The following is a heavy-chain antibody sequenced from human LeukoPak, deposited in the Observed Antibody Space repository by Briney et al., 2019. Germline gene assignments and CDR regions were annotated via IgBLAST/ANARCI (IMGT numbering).Heavy chain of an antibody. Sequence: ASVKVSCKASEYTFTSFDFNRVRQATGQGLEWMGWMNPNSGNTGYAQKFQGRVTLTRNTSITTAYMELSSQTSEDTAVYYCARKGASDYGGQGTLVTVSS. D-gene: IGHD3-16*01. V-gene: IGHV1-8*02. CDR2: MNPNSGNT. CDR1: EYTFTSFD. CDR3: ARKGASDY. J-gene: IGHJ4*02.